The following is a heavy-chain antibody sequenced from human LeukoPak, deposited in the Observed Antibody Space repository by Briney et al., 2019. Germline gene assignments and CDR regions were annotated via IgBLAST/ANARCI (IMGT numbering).Heavy chain of an antibody. Sequence: SETLSLTCAVSGYSISSGYYWGWIRQPPGKGLEWIGSIYHSGSTYYNPALKSRFTISLDTSKNHFSLNLSSLTAADTAVYYCARIVPTYYYDSSGYTGYFDYWGQGTLVTVSS. CDR1: GYSISSGYY. CDR3: ARIVPTYYYDSSGYTGYFDY. V-gene: IGHV4-38-2*01. D-gene: IGHD3-22*01. CDR2: IYHSGST. J-gene: IGHJ4*02.